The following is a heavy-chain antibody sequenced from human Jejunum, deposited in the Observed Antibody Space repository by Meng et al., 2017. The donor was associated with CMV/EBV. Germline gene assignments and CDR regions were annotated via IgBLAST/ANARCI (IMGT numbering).Heavy chain of an antibody. CDR3: ARDSLDSSNHWFDP. CDR1: GDSNSSGDYF. D-gene: IGHD4-11*01. CDR2: IHSRGST. V-gene: IGHV4-30-4*01. J-gene: IGHJ5*02. Sequence: QVQCQESGPGPGNPFETLSLTRTVSGDSNSSGDYFCSWIRHRPGKGLEWVGYIHSRGSTYYHPSLRSRVTISRDTSKNLFSLNPTSVSAADTAVYYCARDSLDSSNHWFDPWGQGTLVTVSS.